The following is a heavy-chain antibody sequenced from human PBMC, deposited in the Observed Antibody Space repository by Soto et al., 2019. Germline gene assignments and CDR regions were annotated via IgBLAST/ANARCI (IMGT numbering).Heavy chain of an antibody. D-gene: IGHD5-12*01. V-gene: IGHV1-69*12. CDR1: GGTFSSYA. Sequence: QVQLVQSGAEVKKPGSSVKVSCKASGGTFSSYAISWVRQAPGQGLEWMGGIIPIFGTADYAQKFQGRVTITADESTSPAYMELSSLRSEDTAVYSCARDLPEMATTKVIYGMDVWGQGTTVTVSS. CDR2: IIPIFGTA. J-gene: IGHJ6*02. CDR3: ARDLPEMATTKVIYGMDV.